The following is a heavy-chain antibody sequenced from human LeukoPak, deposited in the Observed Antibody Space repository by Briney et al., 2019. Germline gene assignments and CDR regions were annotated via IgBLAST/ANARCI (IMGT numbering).Heavy chain of an antibody. J-gene: IGHJ3*02. CDR2: IIPILGIA. CDR3: ARGAWFGESHAFDI. CDR1: GGTFSSFT. V-gene: IGHV1-69*02. Sequence: SVKVSCKASGGTFSSFTISWVRQAPGQGLEWMGRIIPILGIANYAQKFQGRVTITADKSTSTAYMELSSLRSEDTAVYYCARGAWFGESHAFDIWGQGTMVTVSS. D-gene: IGHD3-10*01.